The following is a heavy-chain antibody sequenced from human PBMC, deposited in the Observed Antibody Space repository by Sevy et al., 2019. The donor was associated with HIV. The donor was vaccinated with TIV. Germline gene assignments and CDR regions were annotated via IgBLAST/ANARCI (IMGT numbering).Heavy chain of an antibody. Sequence: GESLKISCAASEFRFSDFAMHWVRQAPGKGLEWVAFISYDGKRTKYADSVKGRFTVSRDNSDIKFYVQMNSLRVEDAAMYYCAREKVHVASGRLPYYYYDGLDVWGLGTTVTVSS. D-gene: IGHD6-19*01. CDR3: AREKVHVASGRLPYYYYDGLDV. CDR2: ISYDGKRT. CDR1: EFRFSDFA. V-gene: IGHV3-30*03. J-gene: IGHJ6*02.